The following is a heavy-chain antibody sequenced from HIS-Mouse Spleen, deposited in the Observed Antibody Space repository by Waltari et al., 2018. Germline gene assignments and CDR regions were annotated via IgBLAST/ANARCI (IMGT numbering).Heavy chain of an antibody. CDR3: AKDLARKDSGYDAFDI. J-gene: IGHJ3*02. V-gene: IGHV3-33*06. CDR1: GATFSGHG. Sequence: QVQLVESGGGVVQPGRCLRLSCAASGATFSGHGMHWVRQAPGKGLGWVAVIWYDGSNKYYADSVKGRFTISRDNSKNTLYLQMNSLRAEDTAVYYCAKDLARKDSGYDAFDIWGQGTMVTVSS. CDR2: IWYDGSNK. D-gene: IGHD5-12*01.